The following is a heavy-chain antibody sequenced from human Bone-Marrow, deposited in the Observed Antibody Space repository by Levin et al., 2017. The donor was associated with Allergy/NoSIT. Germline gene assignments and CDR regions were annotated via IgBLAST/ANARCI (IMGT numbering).Heavy chain of an antibody. CDR1: GFTFSSYD. CDR2: IGVTSAP. D-gene: IGHD6-19*01. V-gene: IGHV3-13*04. Sequence: PGGSLRLSCAASGFTFSSYDMHWVRQVSGKGLEWVSGIGVTSAPFYPDSMKGRFTISRDNAKTSLYLQMDSLTAGDTAIYYCTRDRAVAAAFAANWYFDLWGRGTLVTVSS. J-gene: IGHJ2*01. CDR3: TRDRAVAAAFAANWYFDL.